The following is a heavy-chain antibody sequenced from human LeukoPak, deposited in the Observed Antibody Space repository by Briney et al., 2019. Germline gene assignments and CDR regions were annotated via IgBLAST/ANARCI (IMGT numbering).Heavy chain of an antibody. V-gene: IGHV1-69*05. D-gene: IGHD3-3*01. CDR3: AREAPRITIFGVVIRYFDY. CDR1: GGTFSSYA. Sequence: SVKVSCKAAGGTFSSYAISWVRQAPAQRLDWMGRIITIFGTANNAQKFQGRVTITTEESSSTAYMELSSLRSEDTAVFYFAREAPRITIFGVVIRYFDYWGQGTLVTVSS. J-gene: IGHJ4*02. CDR2: IITIFGTA.